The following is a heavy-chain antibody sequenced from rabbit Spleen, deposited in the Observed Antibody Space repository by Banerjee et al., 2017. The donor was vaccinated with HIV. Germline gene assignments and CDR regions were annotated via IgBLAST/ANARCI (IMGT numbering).Heavy chain of an antibody. CDR1: GFSFSSGYD. V-gene: IGHV1S40*01. Sequence: QSLEESGGDLVKPGASLTLTCTVSGFSFSSGYDMCWVRQAPGKGLEWIADIATSSSGSTYYASWAKGRFTISRTSSTTVTLRMTSLTAADRAAYFCARDLVGVIGWNFYLWGPGTLVTFS. J-gene: IGHJ4*01. D-gene: IGHD1-1*01. CDR3: ARDLVGVIGWNFYL. CDR2: IATSSSGST.